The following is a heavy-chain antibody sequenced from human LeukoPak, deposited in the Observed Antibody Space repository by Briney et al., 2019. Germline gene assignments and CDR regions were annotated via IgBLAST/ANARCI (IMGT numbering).Heavy chain of an antibody. CDR1: GFTFSSYA. D-gene: IGHD3-22*01. V-gene: IGHV3-23*01. Sequence: PGGSLRLSCAASGFTFSSYAASWVRQAPGKGLEWVSAISGSGGSTYYADSVKGRFTISRDNSKNTLYLQMNSLRAEDTAVYYCAKDPITMIVGAGMDVWGQGTTVTVSS. J-gene: IGHJ6*02. CDR3: AKDPITMIVGAGMDV. CDR2: ISGSGGST.